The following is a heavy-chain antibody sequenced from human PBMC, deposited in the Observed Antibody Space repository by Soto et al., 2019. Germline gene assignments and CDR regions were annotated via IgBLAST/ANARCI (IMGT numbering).Heavy chain of an antibody. V-gene: IGHV3-23*01. CDR2: ISGSGAST. CDR1: GFTFSNYA. J-gene: IGHJ4*02. Sequence: GGSLRLSCAASGFTFSNYAMSWVRQAPGKGLEWVSTISGSGASTYYADSVKGRFTISRDNSKNTLYLQMNSLRAEDTAVYYCAKEKVEQWQVPFVSWGQGTLVTVSS. CDR3: AKEKVEQWQVPFVS. D-gene: IGHD6-19*01.